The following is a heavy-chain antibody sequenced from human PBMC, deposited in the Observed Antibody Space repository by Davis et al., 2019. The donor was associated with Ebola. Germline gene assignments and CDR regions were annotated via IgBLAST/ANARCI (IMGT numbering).Heavy chain of an antibody. Sequence: SETLSLTCAVSGGSISSVDYSWSWIRQPPGKGLEWIGYIYHSGSTFYNPSLKSRVTISIDRSKNQFSLKLGSLTAADTAVYYCAGYGDYFLGWGQGTLVTVSS. D-gene: IGHD4-17*01. CDR2: IYHSGST. CDR3: AGYGDYFLG. CDR1: GGSISSVDYS. V-gene: IGHV4-30-2*01. J-gene: IGHJ4*02.